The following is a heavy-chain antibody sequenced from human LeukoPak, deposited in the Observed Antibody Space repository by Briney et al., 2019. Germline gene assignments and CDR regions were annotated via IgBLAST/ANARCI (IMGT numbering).Heavy chain of an antibody. CDR3: VTRSSG. Sequence: GGSLRLSCADSGFTVSANYMRLVRQAPGKGLEWVSVIYSGGSTYYAASVKGRFTICRDNSKNTLYLQMNSLRAEDTAVYYSVTRSSGWGQGTLVTVSS. J-gene: IGHJ4*02. CDR1: GFTVSANY. V-gene: IGHV3-53*01. D-gene: IGHD6-25*01. CDR2: IYSGGST.